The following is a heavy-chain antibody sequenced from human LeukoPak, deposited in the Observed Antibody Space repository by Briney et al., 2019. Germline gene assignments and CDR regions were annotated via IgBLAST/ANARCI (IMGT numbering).Heavy chain of an antibody. CDR1: GGSFSGYY. Sequence: SETLSLTCAVYGGSFSGYYWSWIRQPPGKGLEWIGEINHSGSTNYNPSLKCRVTISVDTSKNQFSLKLSSVTAADTAVYYCAIYVDTAMVGSSDYWGQGTLVTVSS. D-gene: IGHD5-18*01. V-gene: IGHV4-34*01. CDR3: AIYVDTAMVGSSDY. CDR2: INHSGST. J-gene: IGHJ4*02.